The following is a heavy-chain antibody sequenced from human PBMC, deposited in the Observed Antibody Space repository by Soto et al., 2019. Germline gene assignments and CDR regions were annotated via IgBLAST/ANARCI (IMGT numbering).Heavy chain of an antibody. V-gene: IGHV5-51*01. CDR1: GYSFTIYW. CDR3: ARHLXLTTAPQHYYYYYGMDV. CDR2: IYPGDSDT. J-gene: IGHJ6*02. D-gene: IGHD4-17*01. Sequence: GESLKISCKGSGYSFTIYWIGWVRQMPGKGLEWMGIIYPGDSDTRYSPSFQGQVTISADKSISTAYLQWSSLKASDTAMYYCARHLXLTTAPQHYYYYYGMDVWGQGTTVTVSS.